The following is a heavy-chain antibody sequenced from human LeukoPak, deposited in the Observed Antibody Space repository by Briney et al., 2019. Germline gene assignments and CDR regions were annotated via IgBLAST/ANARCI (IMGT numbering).Heavy chain of an antibody. CDR3: ARDNSVKLLYDFWSGYYTPNYYFDY. CDR2: IKQDGSEQ. CDR1: GFTFSSYW. Sequence: GGSLRLSCAASGFTFSSYWMSWVRQAPGKGLDWVANIKQDGSEQYYVDSVKGRFTISRDNAKNSLYLQMNSLRAEDTAVYYCARDNSVKLLYDFWSGYYTPNYYFDYWGQGTLVTVSS. V-gene: IGHV3-7*01. J-gene: IGHJ4*02. D-gene: IGHD3-3*01.